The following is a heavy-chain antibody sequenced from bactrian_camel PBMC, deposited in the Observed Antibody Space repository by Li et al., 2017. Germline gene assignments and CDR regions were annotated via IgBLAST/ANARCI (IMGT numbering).Heavy chain of an antibody. CDR1: EFTFSSNH. D-gene: IGHD3*01. CDR3: SPWGGMYAACSGSNY. V-gene: IGHV3S40*01. J-gene: IGHJ4*01. CDR2: TDWSGRST. Sequence: VQLVESGGGLVQPGGSLRLSFAASEFTFSSNHMSWVRQAPGKGLEWVSRTDWSGRSTYYADSVKGRFTISTDNAKNMLYHHMNSLKTEDAAVYHCSPWGGMYAACSGSNYWTQGTQVTVS.